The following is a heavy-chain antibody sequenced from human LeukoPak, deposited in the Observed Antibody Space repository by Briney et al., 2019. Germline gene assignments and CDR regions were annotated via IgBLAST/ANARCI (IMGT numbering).Heavy chain of an antibody. CDR1: GYTLTGYY. J-gene: IGHJ6*03. Sequence: AAVKVSCKASGYTLTGYYVHSVRQAPGQGIEWMGWINPNSGGTNYAQKFQRRVTMTRDTSISTAYMELSRLRSDDTAVYYCARDVKVRLDGYYYYYYMDLWGKGTTVTVSS. CDR3: ARDVKVRLDGYYYYYYMDL. CDR2: INPNSGGT. V-gene: IGHV1-2*02. D-gene: IGHD3-10*01.